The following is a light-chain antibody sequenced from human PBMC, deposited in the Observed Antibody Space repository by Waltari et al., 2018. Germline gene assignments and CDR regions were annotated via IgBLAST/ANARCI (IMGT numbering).Light chain of an antibody. CDR3: AAWDDNLNGL. V-gene: IGLV1-44*01. CDR1: RSNIGKNA. Sequence: QSVLTQAPSESGTPGPRVTISCSGSRSNIGKNAVNWYQQVPGTAPKLLIYANDQRPSGVPDRFSGSKSGTSASLVISGLQAEDEADYYCAAWDDNLNGLFGGGTKLTVL. CDR2: AND. J-gene: IGLJ3*02.